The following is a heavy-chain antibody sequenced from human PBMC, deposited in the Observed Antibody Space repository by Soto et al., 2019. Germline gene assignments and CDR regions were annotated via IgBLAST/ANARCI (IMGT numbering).Heavy chain of an antibody. Sequence: GGSLVLSCTASGFTFRNYAMNWVLHAPGKGLECVSLISGRGTTTHYADSVRGRFTISRDNSKNTLYLQMNSLRADDTAVYYCAKPIFGSPTFYRMDVWGKGSTVTVSS. CDR2: ISGRGTTT. J-gene: IGHJ6*04. CDR1: GFTFRNYA. V-gene: IGHV3-23*01. CDR3: AKPIFGSPTFYRMDV. D-gene: IGHD3-3*01.